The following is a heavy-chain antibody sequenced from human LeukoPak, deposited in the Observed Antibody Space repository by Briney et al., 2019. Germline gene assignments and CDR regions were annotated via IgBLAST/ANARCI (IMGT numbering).Heavy chain of an antibody. CDR2: IHPSGGST. V-gene: IGHV1-46*01. J-gene: IGHJ4*02. Sequence: GASVKVSCKASGYTFINFYMHWVRQAPGQGLEWMGRIHPSGGSTSYAQKFQGRVTMTRDTSTSTVYMELSSLRSEDTAVYYCARGTVYCSGGSCYLFDGFDYWGQGTLVTVSS. CDR3: ARGTVYCSGGSCYLFDGFDY. D-gene: IGHD2-15*01. CDR1: GYTFINFY.